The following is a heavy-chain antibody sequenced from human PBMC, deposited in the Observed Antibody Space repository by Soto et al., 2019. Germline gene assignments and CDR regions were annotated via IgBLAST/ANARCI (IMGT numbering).Heavy chain of an antibody. CDR1: GFTFSSYA. CDR2: ISYDGSNK. V-gene: IGHV3-30-3*01. D-gene: IGHD3-3*01. Sequence: QVQLVESGGGVVQPGRSLRLSCAASGFTFSSYAMHWVRQAPGKGLEWVAVISYDGSNKYYADSVKGRFTISRDNSKNTMYLEMNSLRAEDTAVYYCARDYDFWSGYRSDAFDIWGQGTMVTVSS. J-gene: IGHJ3*02. CDR3: ARDYDFWSGYRSDAFDI.